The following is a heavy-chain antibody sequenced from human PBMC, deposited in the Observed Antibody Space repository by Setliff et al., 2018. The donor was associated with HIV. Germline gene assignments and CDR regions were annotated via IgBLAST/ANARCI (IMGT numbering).Heavy chain of an antibody. CDR3: ARDQTGVAAAAFGGGSAWSDEGFDI. CDR2: SIPMYNRP. V-gene: IGHV1-69*13. Sequence: SVKVSCKTSGGTLSNYVITWVRQAPGQGLEWMGMSIPMYNRPAYAQKFQGRVTFTADESTSTAYMELSSLSSEDTVVYYCARDQTGVAAAAFGGGSAWSDEGFDIWGQGTMVTVSS. J-gene: IGHJ3*02. D-gene: IGHD6-13*01. CDR1: GGTLSNYV.